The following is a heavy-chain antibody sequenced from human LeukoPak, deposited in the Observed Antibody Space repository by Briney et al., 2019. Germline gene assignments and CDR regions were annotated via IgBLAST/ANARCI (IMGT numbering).Heavy chain of an antibody. D-gene: IGHD1-26*01. CDR1: GGSISGYY. V-gene: IGHV4-59*08. Sequence: SETLSLTCTVSGGSISGYYWSWIRQPPGKGLEWIGDIYYSGSTNYNPSLKSRVTISVDTSKNQFSPRLSSVTAADTAVYYSARLASGSYGPLTPFDYWGQGTLVTVSS. CDR2: IYYSGST. J-gene: IGHJ4*02. CDR3: ARLASGSYGPLTPFDY.